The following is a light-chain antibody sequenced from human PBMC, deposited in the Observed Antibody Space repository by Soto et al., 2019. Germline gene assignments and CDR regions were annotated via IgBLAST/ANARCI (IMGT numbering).Light chain of an antibody. V-gene: IGKV1-5*03. CDR1: QSISSW. Sequence: DNQMSQSPSTLSANIGDRVTSTCRASQSISSWLAWYQQKPGKAPKLLIYKASSLESGVPSRFSGSGSGTEFTLTISSLQPDDFATYYRQHYNSYSEAFGQGTKVAIK. J-gene: IGKJ1*01. CDR3: QHYNSYSEA. CDR2: KAS.